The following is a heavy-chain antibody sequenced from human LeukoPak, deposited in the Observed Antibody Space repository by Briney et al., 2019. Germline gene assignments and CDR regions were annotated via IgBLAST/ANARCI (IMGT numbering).Heavy chain of an antibody. D-gene: IGHD3-3*01. Sequence: GGSLRLSCAASGFTFSSYSMSWVRQAPGKGLEWASSISSSSSYIYYADSVKGRFTISRDNAKNSLYMQMNSLRVEDTAVYYCAVGWDGVRSFAYWGQGTLVTVSS. J-gene: IGHJ4*02. CDR3: AVGWDGVRSFAY. V-gene: IGHV3-21*01. CDR2: ISSSSSYI. CDR1: GFTFSSYS.